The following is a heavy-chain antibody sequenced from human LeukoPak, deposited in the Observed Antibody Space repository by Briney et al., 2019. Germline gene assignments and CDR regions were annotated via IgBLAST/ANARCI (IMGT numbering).Heavy chain of an antibody. CDR1: GFTFSSYS. Sequence: GGSLRLSCAASGFTFSSYSMNWVRQAPGKGLEWVSYISSSSSTIYYADSVKGRFTISRDNAKNSLYLQMNSLRAEDTAVYYCARDKIVGATHFDFWGQGALVTVSS. CDR2: ISSSSSTI. V-gene: IGHV3-48*01. J-gene: IGHJ4*02. D-gene: IGHD1-26*01. CDR3: ARDKIVGATHFDF.